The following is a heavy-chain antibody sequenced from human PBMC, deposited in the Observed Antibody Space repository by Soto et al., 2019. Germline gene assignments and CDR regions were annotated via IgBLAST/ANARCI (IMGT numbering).Heavy chain of an antibody. J-gene: IGHJ4*02. D-gene: IGHD5-12*01. CDR3: AAGGGLPRYY. CDR1: GGSISSGGDS. CDR2: IYHSGST. V-gene: IGHV4-30-2*01. Sequence: QLQLQESGSGLVKPSQTLSLTCAVSGGSISSGGDSWSWIRQPPGKGLEWMGYIYHSGSTYYNPSLKSRVTISVDRSKNQFSRKLSSVTAADTAVYYCAAGGGLPRYYWGQGTLVTVSS.